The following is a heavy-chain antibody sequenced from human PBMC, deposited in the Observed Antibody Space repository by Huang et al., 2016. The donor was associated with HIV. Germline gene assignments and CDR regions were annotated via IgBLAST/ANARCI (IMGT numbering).Heavy chain of an antibody. J-gene: IGHJ4*02. CDR3: VRDSSSGLQLRY. V-gene: IGHV3-48*01. CDR1: GYTFSTYS. Sequence: EVQLVESGGSLAQPGGSLRLSCVASGYTFSTYSMNWVRQAPGKVREWVSKISKTRGATAYAESVKGRFTVSRDNVKNSLYLQMNRLRVEDTAMYYCVRDSSSGLQLRYWGQGALVIVS. D-gene: IGHD3-22*01. CDR2: ISKTRGAT.